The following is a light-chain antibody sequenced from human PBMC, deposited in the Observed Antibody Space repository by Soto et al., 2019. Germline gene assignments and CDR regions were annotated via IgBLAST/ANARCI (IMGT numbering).Light chain of an antibody. CDR3: HQRSTWPHT. Sequence: EIVLTQSPATLSLSPGERATLSCRASQTVSSYLAWYQQKPGQAPRLLIYDASNRATGIPDRFSGSGSGTDVTLTISSLEPEDFAVYYCHQRSTWPHTFGQGTKLDIK. J-gene: IGKJ2*01. CDR2: DAS. CDR1: QTVSSY. V-gene: IGKV3-11*01.